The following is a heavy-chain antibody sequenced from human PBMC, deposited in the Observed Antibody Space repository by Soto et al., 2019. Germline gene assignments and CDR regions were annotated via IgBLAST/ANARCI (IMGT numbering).Heavy chain of an antibody. CDR3: ARSETTAAVDK. CDR1: GGTLTSDT. V-gene: IGHV1-69*02. Sequence: QVQLVQSGAEVKKPGSSVKVSCRASGGTLTSDTISWVRQAPGQGLEWMGRIIPILGITNYAQNFQGRVTITADKSRTTAYMELSCLRSEEMAIYYCARSETTAAVDKWCQGTMVIVSS. J-gene: IGHJ3*02. CDR2: IIPILGIT. D-gene: IGHD4-4*01.